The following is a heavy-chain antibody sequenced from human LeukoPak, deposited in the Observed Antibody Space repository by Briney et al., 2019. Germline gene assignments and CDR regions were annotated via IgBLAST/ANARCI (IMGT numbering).Heavy chain of an antibody. J-gene: IGHJ6*03. CDR3: ARAVAGTIFYYYYYMDA. CDR1: GFTFSSYW. D-gene: IGHD6-19*01. CDR2: IKQDGSEK. V-gene: IGHV3-7*01. Sequence: GGSLRLSCAASGFTFSSYWMSWVRQAPGKGLEWVANIKQDGSEKYYVDSVKGRFTISRDNAKNSLYLQMNSLRAEDTAVYYCARAVAGTIFYYYYYMDAWAKGPRSPSP.